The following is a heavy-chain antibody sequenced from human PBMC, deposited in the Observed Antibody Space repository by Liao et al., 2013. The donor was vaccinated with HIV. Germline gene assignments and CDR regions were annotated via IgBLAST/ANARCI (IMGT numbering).Heavy chain of an antibody. CDR3: ARRGSVTSPLTS. V-gene: IGHV4-59*12. Sequence: QVQLQESGPGLVKPSETLSLTCTVSGGSIVSYYWSWIRQSAGKGLEWIGEIHHSGSADYNPSLKSRVTISVDTSNYEVSLNLTSVAAADTAIYYCARRGSVTSPLTSWGQGTLVTVSS. CDR2: IHHSGSA. J-gene: IGHJ5*02. D-gene: IGHD4-17*01. CDR1: GGSIVSYY.